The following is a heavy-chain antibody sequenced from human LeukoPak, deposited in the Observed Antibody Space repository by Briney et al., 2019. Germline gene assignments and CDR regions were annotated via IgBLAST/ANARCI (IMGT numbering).Heavy chain of an antibody. J-gene: IGHJ4*02. V-gene: IGHV4-59*01. CDR1: GGSIISYY. D-gene: IGHD6-13*01. CDR2: IYYSGST. CDR3: ARLSSSWFGGFFDY. Sequence: SETLSLTCTVSGGSIISYYWSWIRQPPGKGRAWMGYIYYSGSTDYNPSLKSRVTISVDTSKNQFSLRLSSVTAADTAVYYCARLSSSWFGGFFDYWGQGTLVTVSS.